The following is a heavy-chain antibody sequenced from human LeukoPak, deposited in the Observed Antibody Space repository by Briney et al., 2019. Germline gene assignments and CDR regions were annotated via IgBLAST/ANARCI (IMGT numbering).Heavy chain of an antibody. V-gene: IGHV3-74*01. CDR3: ARDKDGAVTTGDY. D-gene: IGHD4-17*01. Sequence: GGSLRLSCAASGFTFSSYWMHWVRQAPGKGLVGVSRMNSDGSSTSYTDSVKGRFTISRDNAKNTLYLQMNRPRAEDTAVYYCARDKDGAVTTGDYWGQGTLVTVSS. CDR1: GFTFSSYW. J-gene: IGHJ4*02. CDR2: MNSDGSST.